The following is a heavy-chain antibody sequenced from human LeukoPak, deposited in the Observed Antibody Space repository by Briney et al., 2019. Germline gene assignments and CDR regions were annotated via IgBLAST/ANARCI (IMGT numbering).Heavy chain of an antibody. D-gene: IGHD4-17*01. V-gene: IGHV3-74*01. CDR2: ISTDGSST. CDR3: ARAPRRPGDYYFDN. CDR1: GFTFSSYW. J-gene: IGHJ4*02. Sequence: PGGSPRLSCAASGFTFSSYWMHWVRQAPGKGLVWVSRISTDGSSTTYADSVKGRFTISRDNAKNTLYLQMNSLRAEDTALYYCARAPRRPGDYYFDNWGQGTLVTVSS.